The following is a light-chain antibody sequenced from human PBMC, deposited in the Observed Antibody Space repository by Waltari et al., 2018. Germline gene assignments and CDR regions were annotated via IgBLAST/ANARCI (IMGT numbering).Light chain of an antibody. CDR2: GAS. CDR1: QSVGSN. V-gene: IGKV3-15*01. J-gene: IGKJ4*01. Sequence: EIVMTQSPATLSGSPGERATLSCRASQSVGSNLAWYQQKPGQAPRLLISGASTGATGVPARFSGSGSGTEFTLTISSLQSEDFAIYYCQQHNNWPLTFGGGTKVEIK. CDR3: QQHNNWPLT.